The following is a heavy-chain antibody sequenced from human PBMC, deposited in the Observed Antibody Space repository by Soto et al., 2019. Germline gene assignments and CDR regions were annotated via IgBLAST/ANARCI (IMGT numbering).Heavy chain of an antibody. CDR1: GGSISTYY. D-gene: IGHD6-25*01. Sequence: SETLSLTCTVSGGSISTYYWGWIRQPPGKGLEWIGYIYYDGSTSYNPSLRSRVTISVDTSKNQFSLILSSVTSADTAVYYCARDQLSSGLYVWFDPWGQGTLVTVSS. CDR2: IYYDGST. V-gene: IGHV4-59*01. CDR3: ARDQLSSGLYVWFDP. J-gene: IGHJ5*02.